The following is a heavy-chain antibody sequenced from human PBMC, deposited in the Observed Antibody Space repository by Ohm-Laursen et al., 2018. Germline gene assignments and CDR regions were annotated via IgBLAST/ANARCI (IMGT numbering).Heavy chain of an antibody. CDR3: TSIASIFSVTDY. J-gene: IGHJ4*02. V-gene: IGHV3-33*01. Sequence: SLRLSCSASGFTFSSYGMHWVRQAPGKGLEWVAVIWYDGSNKYYADSVKGRFTISRDNSKNTLYLQMNSLRAEDTAVYYCTSIASIFSVTDYWGQGVLVTVSS. CDR1: GFTFSSYG. D-gene: IGHD2-21*01. CDR2: IWYDGSNK.